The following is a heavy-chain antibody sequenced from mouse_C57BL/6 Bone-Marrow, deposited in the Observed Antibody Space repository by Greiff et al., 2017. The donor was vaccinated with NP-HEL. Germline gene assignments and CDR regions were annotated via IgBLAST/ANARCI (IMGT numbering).Heavy chain of an antibody. V-gene: IGHV1-54*01. CDR3: ARGTRGFAY. CDR1: GYAFTNYL. Sequence: VQRVESGAELVRPGTSVKVSCKASGYAFTNYLIEWVKQRPGQGLEWIGVINPGSGGTNYNEKFKGKATLTADKSSSTAYMQLSSLTSEDSAVYFCARGTRGFAYWGQGTLVTVSA. CDR2: INPGSGGT. D-gene: IGHD3-3*01. J-gene: IGHJ3*01.